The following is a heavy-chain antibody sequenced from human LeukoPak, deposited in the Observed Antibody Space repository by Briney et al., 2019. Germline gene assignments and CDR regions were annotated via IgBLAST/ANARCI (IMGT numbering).Heavy chain of an antibody. CDR3: ARVVLAAADSYYFDY. Sequence: ETLSLTCTVSGGSISSYYWSWVRQAPGKGLEWVANIKQDGSEKYYVDSVKGRFTISRDNAKNSLYLQMNSLRAEDTAVYYCARVVLAAADSYYFDYWGQGTLVTVSS. V-gene: IGHV3-7*01. CDR2: IKQDGSEK. J-gene: IGHJ4*02. D-gene: IGHD6-13*01. CDR1: GGSISSYY.